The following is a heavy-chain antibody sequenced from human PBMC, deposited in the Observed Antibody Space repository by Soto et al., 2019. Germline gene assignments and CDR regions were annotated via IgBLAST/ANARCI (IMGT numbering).Heavy chain of an antibody. Sequence: SETLSLTCAVSGCSISSGNWWSWVRQSPRKGLEWIGEISHSGNTNRNPSLKSRVTISIDKSKNQFSLKLTSVTAADTAVYYCARRQSKYDILTGYEVRSFDYWGQGTLVTVSS. CDR1: GCSISSGNW. CDR2: ISHSGNT. D-gene: IGHD3-9*01. V-gene: IGHV4-4*02. CDR3: ARRQSKYDILTGYEVRSFDY. J-gene: IGHJ4*02.